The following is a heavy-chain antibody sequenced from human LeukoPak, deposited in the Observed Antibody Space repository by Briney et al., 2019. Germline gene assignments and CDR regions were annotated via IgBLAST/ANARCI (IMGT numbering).Heavy chain of an antibody. CDR1: GGSISSGGYY. Sequence: SETLSLTCTVSGGSISSGGYYWSWIRQPPGKGLEWIGYIYHSGSTYYNPSLKSRVTISVDRSKNQFSLKLSSVTAADTAVYYCARGGAVAGHPSVTSYGMDVWGQGTTVTVSS. D-gene: IGHD6-19*01. CDR3: ARGGAVAGHPSVTSYGMDV. V-gene: IGHV4-30-2*01. CDR2: IYHSGST. J-gene: IGHJ6*02.